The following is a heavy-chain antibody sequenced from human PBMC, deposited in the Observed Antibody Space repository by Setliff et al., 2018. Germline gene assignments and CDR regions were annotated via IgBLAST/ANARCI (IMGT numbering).Heavy chain of an antibody. Sequence: KTSETLSLTCTLSGDFISSYYWSWIRQPPGKGLEWIGYINYSGKTIYNPSLQSRVTISAETSKNQFSLKVRSVTAADTAVYYCARVTRRSMVRGVMNAFDIWGQGTMVTVSS. CDR1: GDFISSYY. D-gene: IGHD3-10*01. CDR3: ARVTRRSMVRGVMNAFDI. J-gene: IGHJ3*02. V-gene: IGHV4-59*01. CDR2: INYSGKT.